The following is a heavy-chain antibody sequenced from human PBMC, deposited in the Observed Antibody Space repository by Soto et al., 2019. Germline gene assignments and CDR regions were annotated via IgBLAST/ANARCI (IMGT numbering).Heavy chain of an antibody. V-gene: IGHV3-30*04. J-gene: IGHJ6*02. Sequence: QVQLVESGGGVVQPGGSLRLSCAASGFTFSGYAMYWVRQPPGKGLEWVAVTSWDGNNKYYADSVKGRFTISRDNSKNTLYLQMNSLRAEDMAVYYCAKVVVAAAMVNYYHGMDVWGQGTTVTVSS. CDR2: TSWDGNNK. D-gene: IGHD2-2*01. CDR3: AKVVVAAAMVNYYHGMDV. CDR1: GFTFSGYA.